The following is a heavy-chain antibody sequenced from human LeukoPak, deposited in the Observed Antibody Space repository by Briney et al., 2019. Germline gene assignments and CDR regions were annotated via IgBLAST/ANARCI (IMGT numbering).Heavy chain of an antibody. CDR2: INPSGGST. CDR3: ARDHSTDHSGSYLINYYYYMDV. J-gene: IGHJ6*03. V-gene: IGHV1-46*01. CDR1: GYTFTTYA. D-gene: IGHD1-26*01. Sequence: ASVKVSCKAFGYTFTTYAMIWVRQAPGQGLEWMGIINPSGGSTSYAQKFQGRVTMTRDMSTSTVYMELSSLRSEDTAVYYCARDHSTDHSGSYLINYYYYMDVWGKGTTVTVSS.